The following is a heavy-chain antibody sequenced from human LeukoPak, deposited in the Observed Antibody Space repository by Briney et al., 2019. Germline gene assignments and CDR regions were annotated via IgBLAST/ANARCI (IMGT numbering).Heavy chain of an antibody. Sequence: GGSLRLSCAASGFTFSSYGMHWVRQAPGKGLEWVAFIRYDGSNKYYADSVKGRFTISRDNSKNTLYLQMNSLRAEDTAVYYCARDTTRGANYYYYYMDVWGKGTTVTVSS. CDR3: ARDTTRGANYYYYYMDV. V-gene: IGHV3-30*02. D-gene: IGHD1-26*01. J-gene: IGHJ6*03. CDR2: IRYDGSNK. CDR1: GFTFSSYG.